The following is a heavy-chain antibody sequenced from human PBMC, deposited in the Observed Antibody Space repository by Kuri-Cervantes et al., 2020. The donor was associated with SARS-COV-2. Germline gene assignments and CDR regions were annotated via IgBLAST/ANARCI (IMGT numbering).Heavy chain of an antibody. Sequence: GGSLRLSCAASGFTFSSYAMHWVRQAPGKGLEWVAVISYDGSNKYYADSVKGRFTISRDNSKYMLFLQMNSLRPEDTALCYCAKDYYPHVVLHITNPLDHWGQGALVTVSS. V-gene: IGHV3-30-3*01. CDR2: ISYDGSNK. CDR3: AKDYYPHVVLHITNPLDH. CDR1: GFTFSSYA. D-gene: IGHD2-21*01. J-gene: IGHJ1*01.